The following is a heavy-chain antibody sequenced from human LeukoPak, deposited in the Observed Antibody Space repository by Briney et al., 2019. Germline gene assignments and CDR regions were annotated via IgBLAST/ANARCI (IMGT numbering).Heavy chain of an antibody. J-gene: IGHJ4*02. CDR2: ISAYNGNT. CDR3: AREGVRVVPAAMNY. V-gene: IGHV1-18*01. D-gene: IGHD2-2*01. CDR1: GYTFTSYG. Sequence: ASVKVSCKASGYTFTSYGISWVRQASGQGLEWMGWISAYNGNTNYAQKLQGRVTMTTDTSTSTAYMELRSLRSDDTAVYYCAREGVRVVPAAMNYWGQGTLVTVSS.